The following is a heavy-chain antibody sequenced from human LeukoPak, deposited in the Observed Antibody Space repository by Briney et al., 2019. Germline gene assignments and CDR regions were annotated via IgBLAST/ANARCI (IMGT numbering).Heavy chain of an antibody. CDR3: ARALVAPYYFDY. Sequence: GGSLRLSCAASGFTFSTYWMHWVRQAPGKGLVWVSRINTDGGSTTYADSVKGRFTISRDNAKNTLYLQMNSLRAEDTAVYYCARALVAPYYFDYWGQGALVTVSS. V-gene: IGHV3-74*01. CDR1: GFTFSTYW. D-gene: IGHD2-15*01. J-gene: IGHJ4*02. CDR2: INTDGGST.